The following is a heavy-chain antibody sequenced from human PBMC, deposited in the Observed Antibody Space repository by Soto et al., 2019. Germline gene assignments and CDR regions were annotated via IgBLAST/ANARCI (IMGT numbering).Heavy chain of an antibody. CDR1: GFTFSSYA. J-gene: IGHJ6*02. CDR3: APMGV. V-gene: IGHV3-23*01. Sequence: GGSLRLSCATSGFTFSSYAMSWVRQAPGKGLEWVSAISGSDNSTYYADSVKGRFTTSRDNSKNTLYLQMSSLRADDTAVYYCAPMGVWGQGTTVTVSS. CDR2: ISGSDNST.